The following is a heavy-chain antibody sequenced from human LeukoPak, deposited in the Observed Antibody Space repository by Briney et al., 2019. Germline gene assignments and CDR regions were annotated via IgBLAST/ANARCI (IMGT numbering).Heavy chain of an antibody. CDR3: ARNSCPSGSCYDNRGYFDY. V-gene: IGHV4-59*08. Sequence: PSETLSLTCTVSGGSISSYYWSWIRQPPGKGLEWIGYIYYSGSTYYNPSLKSRVTISVHTSKNQFSLKLSSVTAADTAVYYCARNSCPSGSCYDNRGYFDYWGQGTLVTVSS. J-gene: IGHJ4*02. D-gene: IGHD2-15*01. CDR2: IYYSGST. CDR1: GGSISSYY.